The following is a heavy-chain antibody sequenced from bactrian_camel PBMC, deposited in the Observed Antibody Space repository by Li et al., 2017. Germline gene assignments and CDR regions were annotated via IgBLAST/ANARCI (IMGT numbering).Heavy chain of an antibody. Sequence: HVQLVESGGGSVQAGGSLKLSWAGSGRIFSSCGMGWYRQAPGKERELVARFNHDGSITYKDRVKGRFTISQDKSKNMLNLQMNGLKTEDTAVYYCGVHRRNSAGTCSGPPVWGQGTQVTVS. J-gene: IGHJ4*01. CDR2: FNHDGSI. D-gene: IGHD2*01. CDR3: GVHRRNSAGTCSGPPV. CDR1: GRIFSSCG. V-gene: IGHV3S53*01.